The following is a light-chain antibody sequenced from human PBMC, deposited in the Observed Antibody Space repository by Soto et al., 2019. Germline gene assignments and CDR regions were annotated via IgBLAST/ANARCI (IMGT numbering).Light chain of an antibody. J-gene: IGKJ4*01. CDR2: GAS. Sequence: AIRITQSPSSFSASTGDRVTITCRASQGISNNLAWYQQKPGKAPNLLIYGASTLQSGVPSRFNGSGSGTDFTLTIGCLQSEDFATYYCQQFHSYPITFGGGTKVEIK. CDR3: QQFHSYPIT. CDR1: QGISNN. V-gene: IGKV1-8*01.